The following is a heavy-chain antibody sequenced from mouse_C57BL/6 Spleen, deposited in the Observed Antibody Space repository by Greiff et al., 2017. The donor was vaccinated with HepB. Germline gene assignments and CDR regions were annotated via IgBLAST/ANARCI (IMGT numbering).Heavy chain of an antibody. CDR1: GFTFSSYA. J-gene: IGHJ1*03. CDR2: ISDGGSYT. D-gene: IGHD2-3*01. V-gene: IGHV5-4*03. CDR3: ARGGPDGYYEGWYFDV. Sequence: EVKLMESGGGLVKPGGSLKLSCAASGFTFSSYAMSWVRQTPEKRLEWVATISDGGSYTYYPDNVKGRFTISRDNAKNNLYLQMSHLKSEDTAMYYCARGGPDGYYEGWYFDVWGTGTTVTVSS.